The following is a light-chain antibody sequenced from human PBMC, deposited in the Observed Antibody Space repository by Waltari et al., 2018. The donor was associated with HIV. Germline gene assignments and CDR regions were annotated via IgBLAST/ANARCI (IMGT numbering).Light chain of an antibody. Sequence: QSVLTQPPSVSGAPGQRVTISCTGSSSNIGAGFDVHWYQQLPGTAPRLLIYGNNNQPSGVPDRFSGAKSGTAAALASNGLQAEDEADYDCQAYNSSLGGWVFGGRTKLTVL. CDR3: QAYNSSLGGWV. CDR2: GNN. V-gene: IGLV1-40*01. J-gene: IGLJ3*02. CDR1: SSNIGAGFD.